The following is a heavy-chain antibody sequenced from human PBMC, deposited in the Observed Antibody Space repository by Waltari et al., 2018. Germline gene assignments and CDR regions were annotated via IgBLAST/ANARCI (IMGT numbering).Heavy chain of an antibody. CDR2: IYHSGST. J-gene: IGHJ4*02. CDR1: GYSISSGYY. Sequence: QVQLQESAPGLVKPSETLSLTCAVSGYSISSGYYWGWIRQPPGKGLEWIGSIYHSGSTYYNPSLKSRVTISVDTSKNQFSLKLSSVTAADTAVYYCARLTVTSLFDYWGQGTLVTVSS. D-gene: IGHD4-4*01. V-gene: IGHV4-38-2*01. CDR3: ARLTVTSLFDY.